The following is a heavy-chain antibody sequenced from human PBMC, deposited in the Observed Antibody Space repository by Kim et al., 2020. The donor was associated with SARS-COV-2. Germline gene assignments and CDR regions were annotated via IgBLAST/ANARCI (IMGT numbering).Heavy chain of an antibody. CDR3: ARSPVYYYDSRGSEGSEY. D-gene: IGHD3-22*01. CDR2: MNPNSGNT. Sequence: ASVKVSCKASGYTFTSYDINWVRQATGQGLEWMGWMNPNSGNTGYAQKFQGRVTMTRNTSISTAYMELSSLRSEDTAVYYCARSPVYYYDSRGSEGSEYWGQGTLVTVSS. J-gene: IGHJ4*02. CDR1: GYTFTSYD. V-gene: IGHV1-8*01.